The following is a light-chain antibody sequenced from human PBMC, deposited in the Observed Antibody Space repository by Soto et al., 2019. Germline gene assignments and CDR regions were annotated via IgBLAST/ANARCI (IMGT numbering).Light chain of an antibody. CDR3: CSYTSSGTWV. Sequence: QAVVTQPASVSGSPGQSITISCTGTSSDVGGYNYVSWFQQHPGEAPKLMIYEVDYRPSGISDRFSAFKSGNTASLTISGLQAEDEADYYCCSYTSSGTWVFGGGTKLTVL. CDR1: SSDVGGYNY. CDR2: EVD. V-gene: IGLV2-14*01. J-gene: IGLJ3*02.